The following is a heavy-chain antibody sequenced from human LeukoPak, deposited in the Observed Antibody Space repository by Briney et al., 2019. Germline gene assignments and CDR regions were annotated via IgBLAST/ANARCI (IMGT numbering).Heavy chain of an antibody. D-gene: IGHD3-22*01. V-gene: IGHV3-74*01. CDR1: GFTFSYHW. CDR3: ARGPGSSGGAYVGDY. CDR2: IDGGGSST. Sequence: PGGSLRLSCGASGFTFSYHWMQWVRQVPGKGLLWVSRIDGGGSSTSYADSVKGRFSISRDNAKSTLYLQMSSLRAEDTAVYYCARGPGSSGGAYVGDYWGPGTLVTVSS. J-gene: IGHJ4*01.